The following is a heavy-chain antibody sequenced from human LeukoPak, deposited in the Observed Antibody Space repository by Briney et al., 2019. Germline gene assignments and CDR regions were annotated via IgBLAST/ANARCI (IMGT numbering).Heavy chain of an antibody. V-gene: IGHV1-69*05. D-gene: IGHD3-10*01. CDR2: IIPIFGTA. Sequence: SVKVSCKASGGTFSSYAISWVRQAPGQGLEWMGGIIPIFGTANYAQKFQGRVTITTDESTSTAYMELSSLRSEDTAVYYCARESSDMVQGEDWFDPWGQGTLVTVSS. J-gene: IGHJ5*02. CDR1: GGTFSSYA. CDR3: ARESSDMVQGEDWFDP.